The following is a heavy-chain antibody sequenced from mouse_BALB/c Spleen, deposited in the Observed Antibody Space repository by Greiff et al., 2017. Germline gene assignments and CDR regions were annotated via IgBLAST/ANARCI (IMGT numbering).Heavy chain of an antibody. D-gene: IGHD3-1*01. CDR1: GFTFSDYY. CDR3: AREGSGFAY. Sequence: DVMLVESGGGLVKPGGSLKLSCAASGFTFSDYYMYWVRQTPEKRLEWVATISDGGSYTYYPDSVKGRFTISRDNAKNNLYLQMSSLKSEDTAMYYCAREGSGFAYWGQGTLVTVSA. V-gene: IGHV5-4*02. CDR2: ISDGGSYT. J-gene: IGHJ3*01.